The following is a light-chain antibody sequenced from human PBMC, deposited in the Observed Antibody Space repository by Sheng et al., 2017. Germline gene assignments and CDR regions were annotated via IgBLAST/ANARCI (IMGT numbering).Light chain of an antibody. CDR1: NIGSTT. Sequence: SYVLTQPPSVSVAPGQTVRITXGGSNIGSTTVHWYQQKPGQAPVLVVYEDTDRPSGIPERFSWLQXWEHGHPDHQQGRKAGDEADYYCQVWDSSSDHVVFGGGTKLTVL. J-gene: IGLJ2*01. V-gene: IGLV3-21*02. CDR3: QVWDSSSDHVV. CDR2: EDT.